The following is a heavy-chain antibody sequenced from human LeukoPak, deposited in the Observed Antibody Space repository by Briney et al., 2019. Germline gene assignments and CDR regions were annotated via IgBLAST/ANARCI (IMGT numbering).Heavy chain of an antibody. D-gene: IGHD5-12*01. CDR3: AVDLLDGVPDYFDF. CDR1: GFTFSNYA. V-gene: IGHV3-30-3*01. CDR2: VSHDSTHK. J-gene: IGHJ4*02. Sequence: GRSLRLSCAASGFTFSNYAMHWVRQAPGKGLEWVVVVSHDSTHKYYADSVQGRFTISRDNSKNTVYLQMNSLRLDDTAVYYCAVDLLDGVPDYFDFWGQGTLVTVSS.